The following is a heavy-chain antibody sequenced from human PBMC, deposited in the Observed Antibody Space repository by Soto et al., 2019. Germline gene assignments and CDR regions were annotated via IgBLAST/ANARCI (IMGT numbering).Heavy chain of an antibody. CDR3: ERGRSDFWSDYYYXDY. CDR1: GGSFSGYY. D-gene: IGHD3-3*01. CDR2: INHSGST. J-gene: IGHJ4*02. Sequence: PSETLSLTCAVYGGSFSGYYWSWIRQRPGKGLEWIGEINHSGSTNYNPSLKSRVTISVDTSKNQFSLKLSSVTAADTAVYYCERGRSDFWSDYYYXDYWGQGTLVTVSS. V-gene: IGHV4-34*01.